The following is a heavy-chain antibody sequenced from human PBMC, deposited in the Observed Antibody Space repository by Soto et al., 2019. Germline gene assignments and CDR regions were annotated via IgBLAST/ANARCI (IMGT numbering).Heavy chain of an antibody. Sequence: SETLSLTCTVSGGSISSGGYYWSWIRQHPGKGLEWIGYIYYSGSTYYNPSLKSRVTISVDTSKNQFSLKLSSVTAADTAVYYCARARGDYDFWSGLNYFDYWGQGTLVTGLL. V-gene: IGHV4-31*03. CDR1: GGSISSGGYY. CDR3: ARARGDYDFWSGLNYFDY. J-gene: IGHJ4*02. CDR2: IYYSGST. D-gene: IGHD3-3*01.